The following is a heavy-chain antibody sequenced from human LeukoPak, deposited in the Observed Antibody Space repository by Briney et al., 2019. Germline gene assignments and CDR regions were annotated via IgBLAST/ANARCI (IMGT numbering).Heavy chain of an antibody. D-gene: IGHD6-6*01. V-gene: IGHV1-2*02. J-gene: IGHJ6*03. CDR1: GYTFTGYY. CDR3: AREGLRSIAARRGTRDYMDV. CDR2: INPNTGGT. Sequence: ASVKVSCKASGYTFTGYYMHWVRQAPGQGLEWMGWINPNTGGTGYAQIFQGRVIMTWDPSISTAYMELRSLRSDDTAVYYCAREGLRSIAARRGTRDYMDVWGKGTTVIVSS.